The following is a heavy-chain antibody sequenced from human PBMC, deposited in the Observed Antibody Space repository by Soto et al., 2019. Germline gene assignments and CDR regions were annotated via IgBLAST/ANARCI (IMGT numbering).Heavy chain of an antibody. V-gene: IGHV3-13*01. J-gene: IGHJ4*02. CDR3: ARQSNCGGDCHFDY. CDR2: IGTAGDT. Sequence: EVQLVESGGGLLQPGGSLRLSCAASGFTFSSYDMHWVRQATGKGLEWVSAIGTAGDTYYPGSVKGRFTISRENAKNSLYLQMNSLRAEDTAVYYCARQSNCGGDCHFDYWGQGTLVTVSS. D-gene: IGHD2-21*02. CDR1: GFTFSSYD.